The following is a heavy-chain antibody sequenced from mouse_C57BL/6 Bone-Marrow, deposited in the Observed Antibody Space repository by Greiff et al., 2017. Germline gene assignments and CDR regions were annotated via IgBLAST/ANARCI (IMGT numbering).Heavy chain of an antibody. Sequence: QVQLQQPGAELVKPGASVKLSCKASGYTFTSYWMQWVKQRPGQGLEWIGEIDPSDSYTNYNQKFKGKATLTVDTSSSTAYMQLSSLTSEDSAVYYCARRNDYEKKGYFVDYWGQGTTLTVSS. V-gene: IGHV1-50*01. CDR3: ARRNDYEKKGYFVDY. CDR2: IDPSDSYT. CDR1: GYTFTSYW. D-gene: IGHD2-4*01. J-gene: IGHJ2*01.